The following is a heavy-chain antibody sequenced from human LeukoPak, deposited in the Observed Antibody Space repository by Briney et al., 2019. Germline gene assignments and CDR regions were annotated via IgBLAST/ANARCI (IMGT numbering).Heavy chain of an antibody. J-gene: IGHJ6*02. V-gene: IGHV1-18*01. CDR1: GYTFTSYG. CDR3: ARAGPSLYYYGMDV. Sequence: ASVKVSCKASGYTFTSYGISWVRQAPGQGREWMGWISAYNGNTNYAQKLQGRVTMTTDTSTSTAYMELRSLRSDDTAVYYCARAGPSLYYYGMDVWGQGTTVTVSS. CDR2: ISAYNGNT. D-gene: IGHD3-10*01.